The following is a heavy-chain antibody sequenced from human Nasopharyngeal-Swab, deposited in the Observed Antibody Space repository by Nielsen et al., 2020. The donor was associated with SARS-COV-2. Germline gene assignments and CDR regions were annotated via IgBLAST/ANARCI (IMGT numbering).Heavy chain of an antibody. CDR2: IVVGSGNT. CDR3: AAAISSSWYHYYYYGMDV. V-gene: IGHV1-58*01. D-gene: IGHD6-13*01. CDR1: GFTFTSSA. Sequence: SVKVSCKASGFTFTSSAVQWVRQARGQRLEWIGWIVVGSGNTNYAQKFQERVTITRDMSTSTAYMELSSLGSEDTAVYYCAAAISSSWYHYYYYGMDVWGQGTTVTVSS. J-gene: IGHJ6*02.